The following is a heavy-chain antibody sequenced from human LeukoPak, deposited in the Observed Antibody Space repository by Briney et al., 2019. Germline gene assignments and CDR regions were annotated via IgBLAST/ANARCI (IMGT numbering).Heavy chain of an antibody. J-gene: IGHJ3*02. CDR1: GYTFTGYY. D-gene: IGHD3-16*01. CDR3: ARDLEYLYPGGAFDI. CDR2: INPNSGGT. Sequence: GASVKVSCKASGYTFTGYYMHWVRQAPGQGLEWMGWINPNSGGTNYAQKFQGRVTMTRDTSISTAYMELSRLRSDDTAVYYYARDLEYLYPGGAFDIWGQGTMVTVSS. V-gene: IGHV1-2*02.